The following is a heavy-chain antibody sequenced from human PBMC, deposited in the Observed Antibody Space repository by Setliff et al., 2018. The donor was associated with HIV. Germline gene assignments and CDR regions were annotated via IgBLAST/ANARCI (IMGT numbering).Heavy chain of an antibody. J-gene: IGHJ4*02. CDR3: ARDPSNTSGWLPYYDY. V-gene: IGHV1-18*01. Sequence: GASVKVSCKASGYTFTNYGISWVRQAPGQGLEWVGWISAYNGNTNYAQKLQGRVTMTTDTSTATAFMELRSLRSDDTAVYYCARDPSNTSGWLPYYDYWGQGTLVTVSS. CDR2: ISAYNGNT. CDR1: GYTFTNYG. D-gene: IGHD6-19*01.